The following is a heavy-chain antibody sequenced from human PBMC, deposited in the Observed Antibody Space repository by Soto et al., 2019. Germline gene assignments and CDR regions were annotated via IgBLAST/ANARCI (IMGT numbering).Heavy chain of an antibody. J-gene: IGHJ4*02. CDR2: IYYSGST. CDR3: ARALYYYGSGSYYNYYFDY. V-gene: IGHV4-31*03. Sequence: SETLSLTCTVSGGSISSGGYYWSWIRQHPGKGLEWIGYIYYSGSTYYNPSLKSRVTISVDTSKNQFSLKLSSVTAADTAVYYCARALYYYGSGSYYNYYFDYWGQGTLVTVSS. CDR1: GGSISSGGYY. D-gene: IGHD3-10*01.